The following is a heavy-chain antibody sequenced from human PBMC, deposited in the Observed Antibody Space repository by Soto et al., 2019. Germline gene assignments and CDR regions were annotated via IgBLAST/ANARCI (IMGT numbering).Heavy chain of an antibody. Sequence: QLQLQESGPGLVKPSETLSLTCTVSSAPVSSSTYTWGWIRQPPGKGLEWIGSIYYSGRTYYNPSLNSRVSGAVDTAKSQFALKVTSVTAADTAVYYCARLHGYCISSSCHGHYAMDVWCQGTTVTVSS. V-gene: IGHV4-39*01. CDR1: SAPVSSSTYT. CDR2: IYYSGRT. CDR3: ARLHGYCISSSCHGHYAMDV. D-gene: IGHD2-2*01. J-gene: IGHJ6*02.